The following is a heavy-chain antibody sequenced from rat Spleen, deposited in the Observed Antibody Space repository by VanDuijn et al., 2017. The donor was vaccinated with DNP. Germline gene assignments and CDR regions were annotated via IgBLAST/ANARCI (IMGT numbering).Heavy chain of an antibody. CDR1: GFTFSNYG. Sequence: EVQLVESGGGLVQPGRSLKLSCAASGFTFSNYGMHWIRQAPTKGLEWVASISPSGGSTYYRDSVKGRFTISRDNAKSTLYLQMDSLRSEDTATYYCTSNPHFRTAAPFDYWGQGVMVTVSS. V-gene: IGHV5-19*01. CDR3: TSNPHFRTAAPFDY. CDR2: ISPSGGST. J-gene: IGHJ2*01. D-gene: IGHD3-8*01.